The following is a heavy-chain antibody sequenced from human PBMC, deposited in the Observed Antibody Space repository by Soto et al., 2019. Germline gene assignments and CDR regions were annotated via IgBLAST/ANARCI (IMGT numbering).Heavy chain of an antibody. CDR1: GGTFSSYA. J-gene: IGHJ5*02. V-gene: IGHV1-69*13. CDR2: IIPICGTA. D-gene: IGHD2-15*01. CDR3: ARDRPDSSSYGSAWFDP. Sequence: GASVKVSCKAAGGTFSSYAISWVRQAPGQGLEWMGGIIPICGTANYAQKFQGRVTITADESTSTAYMELSSLRSEDTAVYYCARDRPDSSSYGSAWFDPWGQGTLVTVSS.